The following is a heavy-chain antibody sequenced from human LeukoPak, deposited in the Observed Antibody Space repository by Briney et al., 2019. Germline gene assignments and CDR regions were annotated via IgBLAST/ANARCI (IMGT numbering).Heavy chain of an antibody. CDR3: AKDYSYGYVSDY. Sequence: GGSLRLSCAASGFTLSSYGMHWVRQAPGKGLEWVAVISYDGSSKYYADSVKGRFTISRDNSKNTLYLQMNSLRAEDTAVYYCAKDYSYGYVSDYWGQGTLVTVSS. CDR1: GFTLSSYG. V-gene: IGHV3-30*18. J-gene: IGHJ4*02. CDR2: ISYDGSSK. D-gene: IGHD5-18*01.